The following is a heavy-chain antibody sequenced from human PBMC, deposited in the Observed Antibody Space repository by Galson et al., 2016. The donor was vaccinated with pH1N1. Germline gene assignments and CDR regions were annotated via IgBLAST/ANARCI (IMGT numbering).Heavy chain of an antibody. CDR3: AHNLYGDYVGWVDP. CDR1: GFSPSTSGVG. Sequence: PALVKPTQTLTLTCTFSGFSPSTSGVGVGWIRQPPGKALEWLALIYWNDDKRYSPSLKSRLTITKYTSKNQVVLTMTNMDPVDTATYYCAHNLYGDYVGWVDPWGQGTLVTVSS. J-gene: IGHJ5*02. V-gene: IGHV2-5*01. D-gene: IGHD4-17*01. CDR2: IYWNDDK.